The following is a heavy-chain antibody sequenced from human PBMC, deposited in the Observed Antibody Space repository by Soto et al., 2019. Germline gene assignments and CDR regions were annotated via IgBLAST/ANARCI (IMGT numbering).Heavy chain of an antibody. CDR2: ISSSSSYV. J-gene: IGHJ4*02. CDR1: GFTFSSYS. V-gene: IGHV3-21*01. Sequence: LRLSCAASGFTFSSYSMNWVRQAPGKGLEWVSSISSSSSYVYYADSVKGRFTISRDNAKNSLYLQMNSLRAEDTAVYYCARDYDILTGYSNYFDYWGQGTLVTVSS. D-gene: IGHD3-9*01. CDR3: ARDYDILTGYSNYFDY.